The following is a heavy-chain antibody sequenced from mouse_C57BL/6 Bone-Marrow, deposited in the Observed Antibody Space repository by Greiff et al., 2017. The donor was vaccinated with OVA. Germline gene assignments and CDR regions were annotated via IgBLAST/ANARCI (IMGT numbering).Heavy chain of an antibody. D-gene: IGHD2-3*01. J-gene: IGHJ4*01. CDR2: IDPSDSYT. Sequence: QVQLQQPGAELVKPGASVKLSCKASGYTFTSYWMQWVKQRPGQGLEWIGEIDPSDSYTNYNQKFKGKATLTVDTSSSTAYMQLSSLTSEDSSVYYCARSADGYYAMDYWGQGTAVTASS. CDR1: GYTFTSYW. V-gene: IGHV1-50*01. CDR3: ARSADGYYAMDY.